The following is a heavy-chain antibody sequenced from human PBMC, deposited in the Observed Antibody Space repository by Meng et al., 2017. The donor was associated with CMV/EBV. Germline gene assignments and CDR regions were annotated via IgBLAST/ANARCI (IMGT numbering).Heavy chain of an antibody. V-gene: IGHV4-61*01. CDR1: GGSVSSGSYY. CDR3: ARGGCSSTSCLSSWFDP. CDR2: IYYSGST. Sequence: SETLSLTCTVSGGSVSSGSYYWSWIRQPPGKGLEWIGYIYYSGSTNYNPSLKSRVTISVDTSKNQFSLKLSSVTAADTAVYYCARGGCSSTSCLSSWFDPWGQGTLVTVSS. J-gene: IGHJ5*02. D-gene: IGHD2-2*01.